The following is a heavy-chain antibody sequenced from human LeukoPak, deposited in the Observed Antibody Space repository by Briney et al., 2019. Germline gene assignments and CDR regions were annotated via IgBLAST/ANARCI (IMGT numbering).Heavy chain of an antibody. CDR2: ISSSSYT. D-gene: IGHD5-24*01. J-gene: IGHJ4*02. V-gene: IGHV3-11*06. CDR1: GFTFSDYY. CDR3: ARGRYGYNGYYFDY. Sequence: PGGSLRLSCAASGFTFSDYYMSWIRQAPGKGLEWVSYISSSSYTNYADSVKGRFTISRDNAKNSLYLQMNSLRAEDTAVYYCARGRYGYNGYYFDYWGQGTLVTVSS.